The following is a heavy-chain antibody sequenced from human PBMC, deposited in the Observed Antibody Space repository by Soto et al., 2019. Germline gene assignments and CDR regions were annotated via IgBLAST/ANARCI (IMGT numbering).Heavy chain of an antibody. D-gene: IGHD6-19*01. CDR1: GGTFSSYA. CDR2: IIPIVGTA. J-gene: IGHJ4*02. CDR3: ARGYSSGCYLFAY. Sequence: GASVKVSCKASGGTFSSYAISWVRQAPGQGLEWMGGIIPIVGTANYAQKFQGRVTITADESTSTAYMELSSLRSEDTAMYYCARGYSSGCYLFAYWGQATLATVSS. V-gene: IGHV1-69*13.